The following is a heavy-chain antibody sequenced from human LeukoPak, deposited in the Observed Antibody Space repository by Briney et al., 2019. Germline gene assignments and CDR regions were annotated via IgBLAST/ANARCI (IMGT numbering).Heavy chain of an antibody. D-gene: IGHD2-2*01. CDR3: ARLIVVIPKKNDYHYYYGMDV. Sequence: SSETLSLTCAVSGGSTSSGSHSWSWIRQPPGKGLECIGFIYHNGSTYHNPSLKSRVTISVDRSKNRFSLRLSSVTAADTAVYYCARLIVVIPKKNDYHYYYGMDVWGKGTTVTVSS. CDR1: GGSTSSGSHS. J-gene: IGHJ6*04. V-gene: IGHV4-30-2*01. CDR2: IYHNGST.